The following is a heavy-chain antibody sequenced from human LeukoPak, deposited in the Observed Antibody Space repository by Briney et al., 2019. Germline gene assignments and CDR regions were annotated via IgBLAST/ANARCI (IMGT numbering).Heavy chain of an antibody. D-gene: IGHD2-15*01. CDR1: GYSISSGYY. V-gene: IGHV4-38-2*02. Sequence: PSETLSLTCAVSGYSISSGYYWGWIRPPPGKGLEWFGSIYHSGSTYYNPSLKSRVTISVDTSKNQFSLKLSSVTAADTAVYYCAREDRRGVVANWFDPWGQGTLVTVSS. J-gene: IGHJ5*02. CDR2: IYHSGST. CDR3: AREDRRGVVANWFDP.